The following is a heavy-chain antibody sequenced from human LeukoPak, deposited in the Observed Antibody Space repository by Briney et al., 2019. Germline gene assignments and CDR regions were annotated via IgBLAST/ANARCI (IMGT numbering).Heavy chain of an antibody. J-gene: IGHJ4*02. CDR3: ARDFDTAMVTPYFDY. CDR2: INHSGST. D-gene: IGHD5-18*01. V-gene: IGHV4-34*01. CDR1: GGSFSGYY. Sequence: SETLSHTCAVYGGSFSGYYWSWIRQPPGKGLEWIGEINHSGSTNYNPSLKSRVTISVDTSKNQFSLKLSSVTAADTAVYYCARDFDTAMVTPYFDYWGQGTLVTVSS.